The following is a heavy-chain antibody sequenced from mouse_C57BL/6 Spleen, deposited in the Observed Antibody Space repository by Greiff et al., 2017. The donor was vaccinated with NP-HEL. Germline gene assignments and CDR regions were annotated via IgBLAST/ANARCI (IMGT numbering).Heavy chain of an antibody. CDR2: IHPNSGST. CDR1: GYTFTSYW. Sequence: QVQLQQPGAELVKPGASVKLSCKASGYTFTSYWMHWVKQRPGQGLEWIGMIHPNSGSTNYNEKFKSKATLTVAPSSSTAYMQLSSLTSEDSAVYYCAIGYYAMDYWGQGTSVTVSS. J-gene: IGHJ4*01. V-gene: IGHV1-64*01. CDR3: AIGYYAMDY.